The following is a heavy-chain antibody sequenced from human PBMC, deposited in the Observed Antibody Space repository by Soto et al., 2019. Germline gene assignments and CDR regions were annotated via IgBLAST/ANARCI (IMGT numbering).Heavy chain of an antibody. D-gene: IGHD1-26*01. J-gene: IGHJ4*02. CDR1: GDSVSSNSAA. CDR2: TYYRSKWYN. CDR3: ARVLYSGSYPRFDY. V-gene: IGHV6-1*01. Sequence: PSQTLSLTCAISGDSVSSNSAAWNWIRQSPSRGLEWLGRTYYRSKWYNDYAVFVKSRITINPDTSKNQFSLQLNSVTPEDAAVYYCARVLYSGSYPRFDYWGQGTLVTVSS.